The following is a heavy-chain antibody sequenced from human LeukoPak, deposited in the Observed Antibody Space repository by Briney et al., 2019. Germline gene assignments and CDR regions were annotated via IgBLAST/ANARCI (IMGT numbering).Heavy chain of an antibody. CDR2: INHSGST. Sequence: SETLSLTCAVYGGSFSGYYWSWIRQPPGKGLEWIGEINHSGSTNYNPSLKSRVSISVDTSKNQFSLKLSSVTAADTAVYYCASLYSSSWYFYYGMDVWGQGTTVTVSS. J-gene: IGHJ6*02. CDR3: ASLYSSSWYFYYGMDV. CDR1: GGSFSGYY. V-gene: IGHV4-34*01. D-gene: IGHD6-13*01.